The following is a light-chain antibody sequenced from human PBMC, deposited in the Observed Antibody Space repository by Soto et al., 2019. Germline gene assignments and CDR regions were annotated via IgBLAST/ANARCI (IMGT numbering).Light chain of an antibody. CDR1: QSVRSW. Sequence: DIQMTQSPSTLSASLGSRVTITCRASQSVRSWLAWYQQKPGRSTKLLIYDASSLQGGVPSRFSGSGFGTEFTLTVSSLQADDFATYYCQQYDSYPWTFGQGTKVEVK. CDR3: QQYDSYPWT. CDR2: DAS. V-gene: IGKV1-5*01. J-gene: IGKJ1*01.